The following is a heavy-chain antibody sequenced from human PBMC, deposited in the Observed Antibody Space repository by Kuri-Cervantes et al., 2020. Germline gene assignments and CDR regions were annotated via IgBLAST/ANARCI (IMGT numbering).Heavy chain of an antibody. J-gene: IGHJ6*02. V-gene: IGHV4-30-2*01. CDR1: GGSLSIGDYS. Sequence: SETLSLTCAVSGGSLSIGDYSWNWIRQPPGRDLEWIGKIYYSGTTQYNPSLKSRVTISVDRSENQFSLKLSSVTAADTAVYYCARDLRLLWFGESGPYYYGMDVWGQGTTVTVSS. CDR2: IYYSGTT. CDR3: ARDLRLLWFGESGPYYYGMDV. D-gene: IGHD3-10*01.